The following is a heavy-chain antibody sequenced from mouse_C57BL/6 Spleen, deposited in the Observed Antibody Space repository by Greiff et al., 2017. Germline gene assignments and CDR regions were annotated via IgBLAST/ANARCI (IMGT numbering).Heavy chain of an antibody. CDR2: ISYSGST. CDR1: GYSITSGYD. J-gene: IGHJ1*03. V-gene: IGHV3-1*01. Sequence: DVKLVESGPGMVKPSQSLSLTCTVTGYSITSGYDWHWIRHFPGNKLEWMGYISYSGSTNYNPSLKSRISITHDTSKNHFFLKLNSVTTEDTATYYCARDEYGNYGGYFDVWGTGTTVTVSS. CDR3: ARDEYGNYGGYFDV. D-gene: IGHD2-10*02.